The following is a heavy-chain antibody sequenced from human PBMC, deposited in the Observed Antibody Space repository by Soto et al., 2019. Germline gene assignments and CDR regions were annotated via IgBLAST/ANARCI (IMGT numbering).Heavy chain of an antibody. CDR1: GFTFDDYG. V-gene: IGHV3-9*01. CDR3: ATDKGTYYYDSSGYYPTLAYYGMDV. D-gene: IGHD3-22*01. J-gene: IGHJ6*02. CDR2: ISCNSVSI. Sequence: GGSLRLSCAASGFTFDDYGMHWVRQAPWKGLEWVSGISCNSVSIGYADSVKGRFTISRDNAKNSLYLQMNSLRAEDTALYYCATDKGTYYYDSSGYYPTLAYYGMDVWGQGTTLTV.